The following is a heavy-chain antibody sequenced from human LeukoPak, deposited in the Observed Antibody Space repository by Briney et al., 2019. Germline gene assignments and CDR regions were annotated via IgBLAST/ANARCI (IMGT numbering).Heavy chain of an antibody. CDR1: GGSFSGYY. V-gene: IGHV4-34*01. CDR2: INHSGST. J-gene: IGHJ6*02. CDR3: AGLGVTQQYYYGMDV. D-gene: IGHD3-3*01. Sequence: SETLSLTCAVYGGSFSGYYWSWIRQPPGKGLEWIGEINHSGSTNYNPSLKSRVTTSVDTSKNQFSLKLSSVTAADTAVYYCAGLGVTQQYYYGMDVWGQGTTVTVSS.